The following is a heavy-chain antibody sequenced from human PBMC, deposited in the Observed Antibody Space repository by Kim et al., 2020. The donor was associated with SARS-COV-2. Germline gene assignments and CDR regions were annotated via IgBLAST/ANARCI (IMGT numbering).Heavy chain of an antibody. Sequence: GGSLRLSCAASGFTFSSYAMSWVRQAPGKGLEWVSVIYSGGSSTYYADSVKGRFTISRDNSKNTLYLQMNSLRAEDTAVYYCAKGPFRVSYGLFDYWGQGTLVTVSS. CDR1: GFTFSSYA. V-gene: IGHV3-23*03. CDR2: IYSGGSST. CDR3: AKGPFRVSYGLFDY. D-gene: IGHD5-18*01. J-gene: IGHJ4*02.